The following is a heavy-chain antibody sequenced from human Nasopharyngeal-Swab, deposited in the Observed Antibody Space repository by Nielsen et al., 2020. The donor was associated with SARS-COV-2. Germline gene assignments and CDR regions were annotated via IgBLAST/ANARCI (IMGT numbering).Heavy chain of an antibody. Sequence: GESLKISCAASGFTFDDYTMHWVRQAPGKGLEWVSLISWDGGSTYYADSVKGRFTISRDNSKNSLYLQMNSLRTEDTALYYCAKGRSYSEEGYFDYWGQRTLVTVSS. V-gene: IGHV3-43*01. J-gene: IGHJ4*02. D-gene: IGHD6-13*01. CDR2: ISWDGGST. CDR1: GFTFDDYT. CDR3: AKGRSYSEEGYFDY.